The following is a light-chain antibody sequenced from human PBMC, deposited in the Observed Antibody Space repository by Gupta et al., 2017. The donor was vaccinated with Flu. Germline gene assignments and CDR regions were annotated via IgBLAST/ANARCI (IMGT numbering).Light chain of an antibody. Sequence: NFMLTQPHSVSESPGKTVTISCTRSSGSIASNYVQWYQQRPGSSPTTVIYEDNQRPSGLPARFSGSIDSSSNSASLTIPGLKTEDEADYYCQSYDSSNVVFGGGTKLTVL. CDR3: QSYDSSNVV. CDR1: SGSIASNY. V-gene: IGLV6-57*01. CDR2: EDN. J-gene: IGLJ2*01.